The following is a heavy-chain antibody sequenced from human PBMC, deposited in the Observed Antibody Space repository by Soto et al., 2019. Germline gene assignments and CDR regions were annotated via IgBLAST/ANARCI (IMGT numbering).Heavy chain of an antibody. V-gene: IGHV3-74*01. CDR1: GFTFSCYW. Sequence: PGGSLRLSCAPSGFTFSCYWMHWVRQSPGKGLVWVSRINSDGSSISYADSVKGRFTISRDNAKNTLYLQMNSLRAEDTAVYYCARVGYSSGWNPFDYWGQGTLVTVSS. D-gene: IGHD6-19*01. CDR3: ARVGYSSGWNPFDY. CDR2: INSDGSSI. J-gene: IGHJ4*02.